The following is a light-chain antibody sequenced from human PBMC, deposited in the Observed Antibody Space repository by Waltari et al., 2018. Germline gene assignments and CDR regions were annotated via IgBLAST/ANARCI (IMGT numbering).Light chain of an antibody. J-gene: IGKJ2*01. Sequence: EIVLTQSPGTLSLSPGERATLPCRASQSVSSNYLAWYQHKPGQAPRLLIYAASSRATGIPDRFSGSGSGTDFTLTISRLEPEDFAVYYCQQYSSSPYTFGQGTKLDIK. V-gene: IGKV3-20*01. CDR3: QQYSSSPYT. CDR1: QSVSSNY. CDR2: AAS.